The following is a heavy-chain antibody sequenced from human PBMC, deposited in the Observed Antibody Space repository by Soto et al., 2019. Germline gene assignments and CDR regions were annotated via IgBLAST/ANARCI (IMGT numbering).Heavy chain of an antibody. V-gene: IGHV1-2*02. CDR1: GYILTGYS. CDR3: ARGYGSSPNMELRFGMDV. Sequence: QVYLVQSGAEVRRPGASVKVSCTAFGYILTGYSLHWVRQAPGQGLEWIGWIDPNSGATNSAERFHGRDSMTRDTSISAAYLELSSLRSDDTAVYYCARGYGSSPNMELRFGMDVWGQGTTISVSS. J-gene: IGHJ6*02. CDR2: IDPNSGAT. D-gene: IGHD5-18*01.